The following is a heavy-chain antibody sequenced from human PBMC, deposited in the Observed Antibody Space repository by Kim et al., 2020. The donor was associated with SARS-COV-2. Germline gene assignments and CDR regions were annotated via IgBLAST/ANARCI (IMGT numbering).Heavy chain of an antibody. CDR2: IYYSGST. J-gene: IGHJ4*02. Sequence: SETLSLTCTVSGGSISSSSYYWGWIRQPPGKGLEWIGSIYYSGSTYYNPSLKSRVTISVDTSKNQFSLKLSSVTAADTAVYYCASWPTTLDTLRYFDWSRGGYWGQGTLVTVSS. CDR1: GGSISSSSYY. V-gene: IGHV4-39*01. CDR3: ASWPTTLDTLRYFDWSRGGY. D-gene: IGHD3-9*01.